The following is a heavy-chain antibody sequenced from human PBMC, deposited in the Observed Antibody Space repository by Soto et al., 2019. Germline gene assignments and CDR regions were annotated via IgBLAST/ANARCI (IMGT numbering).Heavy chain of an antibody. D-gene: IGHD1-7*01. CDR3: ARVGTGTTSL. V-gene: IGHV4-34*01. CDR2: INHSGST. J-gene: IGHJ4*02. Sequence: ETLSLTCAVYGGSFSGYYWSWIRQPPGKGLEWIGEINHSGSTNYNPSLKSRVTISVDTSKNQFSLKLSSVTAADTAVYYCARVGTGTTSLWGQGTLVTVSS. CDR1: GGSFSGYY.